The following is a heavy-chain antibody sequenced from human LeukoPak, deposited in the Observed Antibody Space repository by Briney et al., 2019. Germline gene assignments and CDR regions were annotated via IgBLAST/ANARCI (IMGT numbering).Heavy chain of an antibody. J-gene: IGHJ5*02. Sequence: GGSLRLSCAASGFTFTNYAMSWVRQAPGKGLEWVSTISGGGDYTFYADSVKGRFTISRDNSKNTLYLQMNSLRAEDTAVYYCARVGGSTNWFDPWGQGTLVTVSS. CDR2: ISGGGDYT. D-gene: IGHD3-16*01. CDR1: GFTFTNYA. CDR3: ARVGGSTNWFDP. V-gene: IGHV3-23*01.